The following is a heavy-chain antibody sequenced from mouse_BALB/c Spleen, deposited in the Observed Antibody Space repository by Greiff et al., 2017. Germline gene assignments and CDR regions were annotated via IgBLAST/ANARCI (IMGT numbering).Heavy chain of an antibody. J-gene: IGHJ2*01. CDR1: GYTFTSYY. CDR3: ARGYGDYFDY. Sequence: QVQLQQSGPELVKPGASVRISCKASGYTFTSYYIHWVKQRPGQGLEWIGWIYPGNVNTKYNEKFKGKATLTADKSSSTAYMQLSSLTSEDSAVYFCARGYGDYFDYWGQGTTLTVSS. CDR2: IYPGNVNT. V-gene: IGHV1S56*01. D-gene: IGHD1-1*01.